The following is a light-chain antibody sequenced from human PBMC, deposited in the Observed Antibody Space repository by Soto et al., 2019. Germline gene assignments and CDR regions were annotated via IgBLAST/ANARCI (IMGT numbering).Light chain of an antibody. J-gene: IGKJ2*01. CDR2: GAS. Sequence: EIVLTQSPGTLSLSPGERATLSCRASQSVSSIYLAWYQQKPGQAPRLLIYGASSRATGIPDRFSGSGSGTDFTLTISRLEPEAFAVYYCQQYGSSPTFGQGTKLEIK. V-gene: IGKV3-20*01. CDR1: QSVSSIY. CDR3: QQYGSSPT.